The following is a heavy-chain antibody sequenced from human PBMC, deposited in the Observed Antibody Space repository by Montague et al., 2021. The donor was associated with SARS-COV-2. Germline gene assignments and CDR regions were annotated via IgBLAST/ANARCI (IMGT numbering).Heavy chain of an antibody. CDR2: IYSGGST. CDR1: GFTVSSNY. V-gene: IGHV3-53*01. Sequence: SLRLSCAASGFTVSSNYMSWARQAPGKGLEWVSVIYSGGSTYYADSVKGRFTISRDNSKNTLYLQMNSLRAEDTAVYYCARGGHSSSWYYYYGMDVWGQGTTVTVSS. J-gene: IGHJ6*02. CDR3: ARGGHSSSWYYYYGMDV. D-gene: IGHD6-13*01.